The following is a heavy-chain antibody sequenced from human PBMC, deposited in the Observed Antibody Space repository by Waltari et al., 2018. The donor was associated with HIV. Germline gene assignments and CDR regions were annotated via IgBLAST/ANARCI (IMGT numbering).Heavy chain of an antibody. CDR2: ISSSGSNV. J-gene: IGHJ5*02. Sequence: QVQLVESGGALVKPGGSLRLSCATSGFTFSDYYMGWIRQAPGKGLEGISYISSSGSNVFFADSVKGRFTISRANAKSLLYLQMNSLRVDDTAVYFCARGNYDSSWFRTVAFDRWGQGTLVAVSS. V-gene: IGHV3-11*01. D-gene: IGHD3-22*01. CDR3: ARGNYDSSWFRTVAFDR. CDR1: GFTFSDYY.